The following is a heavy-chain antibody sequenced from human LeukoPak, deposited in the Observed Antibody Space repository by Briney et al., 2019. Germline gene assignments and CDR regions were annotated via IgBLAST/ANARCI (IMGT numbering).Heavy chain of an antibody. Sequence: GASVTVSCTASAYTFAVYYIHWVRRAPGQGLEWLGWINPNKGGTKSAQKFRDRVIMTTDTSLTTAYMEVINLSSDDTAVYYCTRSSWDCSSGSCYSNMNFDYWGQGTLVTVSS. CDR3: TRSSWDCSSGSCYSNMNFDY. J-gene: IGHJ4*02. D-gene: IGHD2-15*01. V-gene: IGHV1-2*02. CDR2: INPNKGGT. CDR1: AYTFAVYY.